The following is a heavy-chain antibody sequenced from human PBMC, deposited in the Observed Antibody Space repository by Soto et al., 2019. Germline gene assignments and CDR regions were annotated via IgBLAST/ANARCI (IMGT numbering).Heavy chain of an antibody. V-gene: IGHV3-30*18. J-gene: IGHJ5*02. CDR2: ISHDGSNK. CDR1: GFTFSSYG. Sequence: QVQLVESGGGVVQPGRSLRLSCAASGFTFSSYGMHWVRQAPGKGLEWVADISHDGSNKYYGDSVKCRFTISRDNSKNTLYLQMNSLRAEDTAVYYCAKDNCISTSCYRLYNWFDPWGQGTLVTVSS. CDR3: AKDNCISTSCYRLYNWFDP. D-gene: IGHD2-2*01.